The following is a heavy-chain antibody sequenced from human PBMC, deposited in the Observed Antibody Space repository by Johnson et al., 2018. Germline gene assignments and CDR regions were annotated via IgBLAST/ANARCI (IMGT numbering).Heavy chain of an antibody. V-gene: IGHV4-34*01. CDR2: INHSGST. J-gene: IGHJ6*03. CDR3: ARRYYYMDV. CDR1: GGSFSGYY. Sequence: VQLQQWGAGLLKPSETLSLTCAVYGGSFSGYYWSWIRQPPGKGLEWIGEINHSGSTNYNPSLKSRVPISVDTSKNQFSLKLSSVTAADTAVYYCARRYYYMDVWGKGTTVTVAS.